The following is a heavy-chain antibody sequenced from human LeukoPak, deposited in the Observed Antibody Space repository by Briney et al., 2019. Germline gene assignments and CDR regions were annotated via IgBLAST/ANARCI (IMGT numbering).Heavy chain of an antibody. V-gene: IGHV3-23*01. CDR2: ISGSGGST. CDR3: AKETPTWSGYYGAFDI. D-gene: IGHD3-3*01. Sequence: GGSLRLSCAASGFTFSSYAMSWVRQAPGKGLEWVSAISGSGGSTYYADSVKGRFTISRDNSKNTLYLQMNSLRAEDTAVYYCAKETPTWSGYYGAFDIWGQGTMVTVSS. J-gene: IGHJ3*02. CDR1: GFTFSSYA.